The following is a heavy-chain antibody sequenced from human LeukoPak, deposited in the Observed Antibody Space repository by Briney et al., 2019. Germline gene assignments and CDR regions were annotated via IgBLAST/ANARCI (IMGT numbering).Heavy chain of an antibody. Sequence: ASVKVSCKASGYTFTGYYMHWVRQAPEQGLEWMGWINPNSGGTNYAQKFQGRVTMTRDTSISTAYMELSRLRSDDTAVYYCARQGSGSYSFDYWGQGTLVTVSS. J-gene: IGHJ4*02. CDR2: INPNSGGT. CDR3: ARQGSGSYSFDY. D-gene: IGHD3-10*01. CDR1: GYTFTGYY. V-gene: IGHV1-2*02.